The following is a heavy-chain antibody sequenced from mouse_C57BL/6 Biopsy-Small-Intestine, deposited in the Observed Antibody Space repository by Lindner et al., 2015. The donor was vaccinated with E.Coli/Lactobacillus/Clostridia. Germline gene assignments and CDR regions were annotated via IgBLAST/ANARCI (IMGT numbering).Heavy chain of an antibody. Sequence: VQLQESGAELVKPGASVKISCKASGYAFSRYWMNWVKQRSGQGLEWIGWFYPGSGSIKYNEKFKDKATLTADKSSSTVYMELSRLTSEDSAVYFCARHEEGIYYGNFYFDYWGQGTTLTVSS. D-gene: IGHD2-1*01. CDR1: GYAFSRYW. CDR2: FYPGSGSI. CDR3: ARHEEGIYYGNFYFDY. J-gene: IGHJ2*01. V-gene: IGHV1-62-2*01.